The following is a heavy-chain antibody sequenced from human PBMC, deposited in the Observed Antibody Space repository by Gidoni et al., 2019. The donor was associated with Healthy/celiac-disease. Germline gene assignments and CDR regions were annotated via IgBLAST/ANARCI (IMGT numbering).Heavy chain of an antibody. CDR3: AREGTYYDFGRAFDY. CDR1: GFPFSSYS. D-gene: IGHD3-3*01. Sequence: EVQLVESGGGLVQPGGSLSLSCAASGFPFSSYSMNWVRQAPGKGLEWVSYISSSSSTIYYADSVKGRFTISRDNAKNSLYLQMNSLRAEDTAVYYCAREGTYYDFGRAFDYWGQGTLVTVSS. J-gene: IGHJ4*02. CDR2: ISSSSSTI. V-gene: IGHV3-48*01.